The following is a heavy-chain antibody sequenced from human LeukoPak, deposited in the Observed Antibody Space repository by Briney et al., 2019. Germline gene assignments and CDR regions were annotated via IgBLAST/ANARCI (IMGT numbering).Heavy chain of an antibody. CDR2: INHSGST. V-gene: IGHV4-34*01. D-gene: IGHD3-22*01. CDR3: ARGLSPYDSSEFDP. Sequence: SETLSLTCAVYGGSFSGYYWSWIRQPPGKGLEWIGEINHSGSTNYNPSLKSRVTISVDTSKNQFSLKLSSVTAADTAVYYCARGLSPYDSSEFDPWGQGTLVTVSP. J-gene: IGHJ5*02. CDR1: GGSFSGYY.